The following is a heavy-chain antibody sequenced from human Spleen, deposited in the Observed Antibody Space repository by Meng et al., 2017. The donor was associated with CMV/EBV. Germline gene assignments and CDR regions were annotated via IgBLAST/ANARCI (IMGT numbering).Heavy chain of an antibody. CDR3: ARRTSGYGEEFDY. D-gene: IGHD5-12*01. CDR1: GYSFSNSW. J-gene: IGHJ4*02. V-gene: IGHV5-51*01. Sequence: KVSCKGSGYSFSNSWIGWVRQMPGKGLEWMGIIYPGDFDTRYSPSFQGQVTMSADRSISTAYLQWRSLRASDTGMYFCARRTSGYGEEFDYWGQGTLVTVSS. CDR2: IYPGDFDT.